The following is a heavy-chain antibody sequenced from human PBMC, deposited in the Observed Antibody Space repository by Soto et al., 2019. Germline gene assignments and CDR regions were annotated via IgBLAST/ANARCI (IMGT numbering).Heavy chain of an antibody. D-gene: IGHD1-7*01. V-gene: IGHV1-18*04. CDR3: TGAGASDWNYVSTSS. CDR1: GYTFTTSG. CDR2: ISAKSGNT. Sequence: QLVQSGAEVKKPGASVKVSCKASGYTFTTSGFNWVRQAPGQGLEWMGWISAKSGNTNYAPKLQGRVTMTTDTSTSTIYMGLKSLTSDDTAIYYCTGAGASDWNYVSTSSWGQGTLVTVSS. J-gene: IGHJ4*02.